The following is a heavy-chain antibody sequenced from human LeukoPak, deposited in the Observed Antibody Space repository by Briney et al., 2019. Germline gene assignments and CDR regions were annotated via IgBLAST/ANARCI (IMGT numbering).Heavy chain of an antibody. V-gene: IGHV3-73*01. Sequence: PGGSLRLSCAASGFTFSTYNMNWVRQASGKGLEWVGRIRSKANSYATAYAASVKGRFTISRDDSKNTAYLQMDSLKTEDTAVYYCTSLQVPWGQGTLVTVSS. J-gene: IGHJ5*02. CDR1: GFTFSTYN. CDR3: TSLQVP. CDR2: IRSKANSYAT.